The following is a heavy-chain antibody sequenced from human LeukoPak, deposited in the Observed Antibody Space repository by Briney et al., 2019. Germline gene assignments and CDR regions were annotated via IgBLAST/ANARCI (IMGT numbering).Heavy chain of an antibody. CDR2: SYYRSKWYN. Sequence: SQTLSLTYGISGDSVSTNGVAENWMRQSPSRGLECLGRSYYRSKWYNDYAVSVKSRITIHSNTSRNQSSLQLNSVTPEDTAVYYSAGGVAVAGSQYYYYYGMDVWGQGTTVTVSS. V-gene: IGHV6-1*01. CDR1: GDSVSTNGVA. J-gene: IGHJ6*02. CDR3: AGGVAVAGSQYYYYYGMDV. D-gene: IGHD6-19*01.